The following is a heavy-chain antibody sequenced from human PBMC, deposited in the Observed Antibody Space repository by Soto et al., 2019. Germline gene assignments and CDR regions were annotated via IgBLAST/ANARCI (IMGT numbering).Heavy chain of an antibody. D-gene: IGHD3-22*01. CDR1: GYSFASYW. Sequence: PGESLKISCKGSGYSFASYWITWVRQMPGEGLEWMGRIDPSDSQTYYSPSFRGHVTISAAKSITTVFLQWSSLRASDTAMYYCARQIYDSDSGPNFQYYFDSWGQGTLVTVSS. CDR3: ARQIYDSDSGPNFQYYFDS. V-gene: IGHV5-10-1*01. CDR2: IDPSDSQT. J-gene: IGHJ4*02.